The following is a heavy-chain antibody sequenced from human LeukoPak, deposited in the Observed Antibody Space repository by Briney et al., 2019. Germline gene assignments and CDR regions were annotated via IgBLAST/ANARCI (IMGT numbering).Heavy chain of an antibody. CDR1: GFTFDDNA. J-gene: IGHJ4*02. V-gene: IGHV3-9*01. Sequence: AGGSLRLSCAASGFTFDDNAMHWVRQAPGKGLEWVSGISWNSGSIGYADSVKGRFTISRDNAKNSLYLQMNSLRAEDTALYYCAKGTGYSSSWPLDYWGQGTLVTVSS. CDR3: AKGTGYSSSWPLDY. D-gene: IGHD6-13*01. CDR2: ISWNSGSI.